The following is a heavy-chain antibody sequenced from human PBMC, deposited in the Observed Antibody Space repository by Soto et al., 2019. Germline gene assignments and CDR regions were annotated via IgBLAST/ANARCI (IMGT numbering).Heavy chain of an antibody. CDR3: EREKGFDKQYGMDV. Sequence: QVHLQESGPGLVKPSQTLSLTCAVSGDSISSGGYFWSWVRQHPGKGLEWIGYINYRGTTYYTQALKSRLTASVDTSNNQFSLKLSSVTAADTAVYYCEREKGFDKQYGMDVWGQGTTVTVSS. V-gene: IGHV4-31*11. CDR2: INYRGTT. J-gene: IGHJ6*02. CDR1: GDSISSGGYF. D-gene: IGHD2-15*01.